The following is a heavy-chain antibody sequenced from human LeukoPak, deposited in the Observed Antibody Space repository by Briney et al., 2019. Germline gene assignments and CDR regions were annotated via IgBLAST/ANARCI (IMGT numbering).Heavy chain of an antibody. J-gene: IGHJ5*02. CDR2: IYYNGIT. CDR3: ASLVGIAAAGNEA. D-gene: IGHD6-13*01. V-gene: IGHV4-39*07. Sequence: SETLSLTCTVSGASITSSNYYWLWLRQPPGKGLEWIGSIYYNGITYYSPSLKSRVTISVDTSKNQFSLKLSSVTAADTAVYYCASLVGIAAAGNEAWGQGTLVTVSS. CDR1: GASITSSNYY.